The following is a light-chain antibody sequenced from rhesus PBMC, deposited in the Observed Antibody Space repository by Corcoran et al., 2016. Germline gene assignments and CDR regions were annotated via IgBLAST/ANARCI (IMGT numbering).Light chain of an antibody. CDR2: YVT. Sequence: DIQMTQSPSSVSASVGDRVTITCRASQDITRYLSWYQQKPGKTPQRLIYYVTTLQSGVPSRFRGRGSGTEVTLTSSSLQPEDFATYYWQQDNGLPWAFGQGTKVEIK. V-gene: IGKV1-25*01. J-gene: IGKJ1*01. CDR3: QQDNGLPWA. CDR1: QDITRY.